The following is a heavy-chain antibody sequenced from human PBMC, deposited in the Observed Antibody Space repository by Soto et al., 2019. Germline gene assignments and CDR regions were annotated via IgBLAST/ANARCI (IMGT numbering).Heavy chain of an antibody. J-gene: IGHJ6*02. CDR1: GGSISSGGYY. Sequence: QVQLQESGPGLVKPSQTLSLTCTVSGGSISSGGYYWSWIRQHPGKGLEWIGYIYYSGSTYYNPSLTSRVTISVDTSKNQFSLKLSSVTAADTAVYYCARDYARQQLVLGEYGMDVWGQGTTVTVSS. CDR2: IYYSGST. D-gene: IGHD6-13*01. V-gene: IGHV4-31*03. CDR3: ARDYARQQLVLGEYGMDV.